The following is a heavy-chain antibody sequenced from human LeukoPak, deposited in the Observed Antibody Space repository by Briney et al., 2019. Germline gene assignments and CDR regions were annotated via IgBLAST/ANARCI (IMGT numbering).Heavy chain of an antibody. Sequence: GESLKISCKGSGYRFTSYWISWVRQMPGKGLEWMGRIDPSDSYTNYSPSSQGHVTISADKSISTAYLQWSSLKASDTAMYYCARRALPPAYCGGDCFDAFDIWGQGTMVTVSS. D-gene: IGHD2-21*02. CDR2: IDPSDSYT. CDR3: ARRALPPAYCGGDCFDAFDI. CDR1: GYRFTSYW. J-gene: IGHJ3*02. V-gene: IGHV5-10-1*01.